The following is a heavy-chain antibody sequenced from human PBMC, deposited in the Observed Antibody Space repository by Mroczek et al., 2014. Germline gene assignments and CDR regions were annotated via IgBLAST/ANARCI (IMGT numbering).Heavy chain of an antibody. D-gene: IGHD2-2*01. J-gene: IGHJ3*02. CDR3: ARDYSIVVVPAAIPDAFDI. CDR1: GGTFSSYA. CDR2: IIPIFGTA. V-gene: IGHV1-69*01. Sequence: QVQLVQSGAEVKKPGSSVKVSCKASGGTFSSYAISWVRQAPGQGLEWMGGIIPIFGTANYAQKFQGRVTITADESTSTAYMELSSLRSEDTAVYYCARDYSIVVVPAAIPDAFDIWGQGTMVTVSS.